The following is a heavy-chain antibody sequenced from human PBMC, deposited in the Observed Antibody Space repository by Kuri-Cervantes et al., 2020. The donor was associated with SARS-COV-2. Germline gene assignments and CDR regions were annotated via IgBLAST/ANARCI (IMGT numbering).Heavy chain of an antibody. Sequence: LSLTCAASGFTFSDYHMSWIRQAPGKGLEWVSYISSSGSTIYYADSVKGRFTISRDNAKNSLYLQMNSLRAEDTAVYYCARIGELGIPDYWGQGTLVTVSS. CDR3: ARIGELGIPDY. J-gene: IGHJ4*02. CDR2: ISSSGSTI. D-gene: IGHD7-27*01. V-gene: IGHV3-11*01. CDR1: GFTFSDYH.